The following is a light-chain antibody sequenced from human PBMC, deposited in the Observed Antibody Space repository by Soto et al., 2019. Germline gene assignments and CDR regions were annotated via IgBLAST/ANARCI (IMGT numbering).Light chain of an antibody. Sequence: EIVMRQSPGTLSLSPGERATLSCRASQTISNTFLAWYQQRPGQAPRLLIYGASGRAAGIPDRFSGSGSGTDFTLTISRLEPEDFAVYYCQQYGSSGTFGQGTKVDIK. CDR3: QQYGSSGT. CDR1: QTISNTF. CDR2: GAS. V-gene: IGKV3-20*01. J-gene: IGKJ1*01.